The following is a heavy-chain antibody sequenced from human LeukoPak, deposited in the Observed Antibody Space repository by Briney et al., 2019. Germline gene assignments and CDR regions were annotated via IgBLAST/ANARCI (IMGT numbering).Heavy chain of an antibody. CDR2: IYYSGST. Sequence: PSETLSLTCTVSGASISDTTYYWGWVRQPTGKGLESIGSIYYSGSTYYNPSLKSRVTISVDRSKNQFSLRVSSVTAADTAVYYCARHGGIASAGTGRDYFDYWGQGTLVTVSS. V-gene: IGHV4-39*01. CDR3: ARHGGIASAGTGRDYFDY. D-gene: IGHD6-13*01. CDR1: GASISDTTYY. J-gene: IGHJ4*02.